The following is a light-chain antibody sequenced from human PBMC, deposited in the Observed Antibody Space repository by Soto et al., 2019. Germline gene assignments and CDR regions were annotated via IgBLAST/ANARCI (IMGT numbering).Light chain of an antibody. V-gene: IGKV3-11*01. J-gene: IGKJ4*01. CDR3: QQRSNWPLP. CDR2: DAS. Sequence: EIVLTQSPATLSLSPGERATLSCRASQSVSSYLAWYQQKPGQAPRLLIYDASNRATGIPARFSGSGSRTDFPLTISSLEPEDFAGYFCQQRSNWPLPFGGGTKVEIK. CDR1: QSVSSY.